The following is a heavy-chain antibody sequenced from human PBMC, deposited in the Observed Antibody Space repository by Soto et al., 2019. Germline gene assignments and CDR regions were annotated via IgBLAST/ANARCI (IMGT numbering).Heavy chain of an antibody. CDR2: IDPSDSYT. D-gene: IGHD4-4*01. CDR3: ARHVNSYSNDYYYGMDV. CDR1: GYSFTSYW. J-gene: IGHJ6*02. V-gene: IGHV5-10-1*01. Sequence: GESLKISCKGPGYSFTSYWISWVRQMPGKGLEWMGRIDPSDSYTNYSPSFQGHVTISADKSISTAYLQWSSLKASDTAMYYCARHVNSYSNDYYYGMDVWGQGTTVTVSS.